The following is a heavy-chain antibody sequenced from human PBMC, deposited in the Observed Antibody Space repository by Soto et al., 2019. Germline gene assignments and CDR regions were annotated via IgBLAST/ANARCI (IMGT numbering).Heavy chain of an antibody. D-gene: IGHD3-22*01. CDR1: GGTFSSYA. V-gene: IGHV1-69*13. J-gene: IGHJ4*02. CDR3: ARGWGYDSYTYYYAY. Sequence: SVKVSCKASGGTFSSYAISSVRQAPGQGLEWMGGIIPIFGTANYAQKFQGRVTITADESTSTAYMELSRLRSEDTAVYYCARGWGYDSYTYYYAYRGQGTLVTVSS. CDR2: IIPIFGTA.